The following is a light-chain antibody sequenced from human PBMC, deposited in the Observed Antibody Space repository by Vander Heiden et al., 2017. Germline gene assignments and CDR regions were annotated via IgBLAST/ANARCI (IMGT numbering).Light chain of an antibody. CDR1: QDISNY. Sequence: DIQMTQSPYSLSASVGDRVTITCQASQDISNYLKWYQQKPGKAPKLLIYDASNLETGVPSRFSGSGSGTDFTFSISSLQPEDIATYYCQQYDNLPSYTFGQGTKLEIK. J-gene: IGKJ2*01. V-gene: IGKV1-33*01. CDR3: QQYDNLPSYT. CDR2: DAS.